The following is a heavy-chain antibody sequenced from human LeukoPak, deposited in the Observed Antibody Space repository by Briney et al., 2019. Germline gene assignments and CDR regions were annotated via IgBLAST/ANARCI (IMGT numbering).Heavy chain of an antibody. J-gene: IGHJ4*02. Sequence: SETLSLTCAVYGGSFSGYYWSWIRQPPGKGLEWIGEINHSGSTNYNPSLKSRVTISVDTSKNQYSLKLSSLTAADTAVYYCARRARVAVDYWGQGTLVTVSS. V-gene: IGHV4-34*01. CDR3: ARRARVAVDY. D-gene: IGHD6-19*01. CDR2: INHSGST. CDR1: GGSFSGYY.